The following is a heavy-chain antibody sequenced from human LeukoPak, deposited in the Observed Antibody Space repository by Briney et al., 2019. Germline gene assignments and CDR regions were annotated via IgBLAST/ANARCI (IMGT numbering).Heavy chain of an antibody. CDR1: GXSISSYY. CDR2: MHYSGST. Sequence: SETLSLTCTVSGXSISSYYWSWFRQPPGKGQEWIGYMHYSGSTNYNPSLKSRVTISVDTSKNQISLKLSSVTAADTAVYYCARWILYSSGSYSDYWGQGTLVTVSS. D-gene: IGHD3-10*01. J-gene: IGHJ4*02. CDR3: ARWILYSSGSYSDY. V-gene: IGHV4-59*01.